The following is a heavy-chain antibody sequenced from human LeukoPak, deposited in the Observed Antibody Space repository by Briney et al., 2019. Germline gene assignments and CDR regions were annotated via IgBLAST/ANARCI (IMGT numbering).Heavy chain of an antibody. D-gene: IGHD3-10*01. CDR2: INPNSGGT. CDR3: AVGGLLWFGEFHQPSFDY. V-gene: IGHV1-2*04. CDR1: GYTFTGYY. J-gene: IGHJ4*02. Sequence: GASVKVSCKASGYTFTGYYMHWVRQAPGQGLEWMGWINPNSGGTNYAQKFQGWVTMTRDTSISTAYMELSRLRSDDTAVYYCAVGGLLWFGEFHQPSFDYWGQGTLSPSPQ.